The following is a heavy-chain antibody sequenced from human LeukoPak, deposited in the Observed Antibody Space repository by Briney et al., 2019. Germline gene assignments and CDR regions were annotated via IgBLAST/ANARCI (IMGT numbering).Heavy chain of an antibody. J-gene: IGHJ5*02. V-gene: IGHV1-2*02. CDR3: ARDLGVPAAIPFNWFDP. Sequence: ASVKVSCKASGYTFTGYYMNWVRRAPGQGLEWMGWINPNSGGTNYAQKFQGRVTMTRDTSISTAYMELSRLRSDDTAVYYCARDLGVPAAIPFNWFDPWGQGTLVTVSS. D-gene: IGHD2-2*01. CDR2: INPNSGGT. CDR1: GYTFTGYY.